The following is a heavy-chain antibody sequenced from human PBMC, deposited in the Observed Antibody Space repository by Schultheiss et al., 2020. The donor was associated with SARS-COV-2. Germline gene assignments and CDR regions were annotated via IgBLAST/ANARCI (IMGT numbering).Heavy chain of an antibody. CDR3: ARDGPGYSGYYYFDY. CDR1: GYTFTSYY. V-gene: IGHV1-8*02. CDR2: INPNSGNT. D-gene: IGHD5-12*01. J-gene: IGHJ4*02. Sequence: ASVKVSCKASGYTFTSYYMHWIRQAPGQGLEWMGWINPNSGNTGYVQKFQGRVTMTRNTSISTAYMELSSLRSEDTAVYYCARDGPGYSGYYYFDYWGQGTLVTVSS.